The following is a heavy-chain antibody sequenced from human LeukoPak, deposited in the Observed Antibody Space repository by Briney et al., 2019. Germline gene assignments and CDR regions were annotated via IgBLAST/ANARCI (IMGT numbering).Heavy chain of an antibody. CDR1: GGSISSSSYY. Sequence: SETLSLTCTVSGGSISSSSYYWSWIRQPPGKALEWIGYISHSGSTNYNPSLKSRVTISTDTSKNQFSLKLSSVTTADTAVYYCARGSSGYYPYWGRGTLVTVSS. CDR2: ISHSGST. CDR3: ARGSSGYYPY. D-gene: IGHD3-22*01. J-gene: IGHJ4*02. V-gene: IGHV4-61*01.